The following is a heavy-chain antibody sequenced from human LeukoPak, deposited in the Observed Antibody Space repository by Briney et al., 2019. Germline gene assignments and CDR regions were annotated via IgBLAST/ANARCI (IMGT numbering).Heavy chain of an antibody. CDR3: AKVLYQLLSPFDY. D-gene: IGHD2-2*01. J-gene: IGHJ4*02. CDR2: ISGSGGST. Sequence: GGSLRLSCAASGFTFSSYAMSWVRQAPGKGLEWVSAISGSGGSTYYADSVKDRFTISRDNSKNTLYLQMNSLRAEDTAVYYCAKVLYQLLSPFDYWGQGTLVTVSS. CDR1: GFTFSSYA. V-gene: IGHV3-23*01.